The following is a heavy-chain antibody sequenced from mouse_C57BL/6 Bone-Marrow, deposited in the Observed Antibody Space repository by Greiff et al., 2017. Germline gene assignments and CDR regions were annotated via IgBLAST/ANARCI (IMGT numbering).Heavy chain of an antibody. V-gene: IGHV1-64*01. J-gene: IGHJ2*01. CDR3: ARNPHYYGSSYGY. Sequence: QVQLQQPGAELVKPGASVKLSCTASGYTFTSYWMHWVKQRPGQGLEWIGMIHPNSGSTNYNEKFKSKATLTVDKSSSTAYMQLSSLTSEDSAVYYCARNPHYYGSSYGYWGQGTTLTVSS. CDR1: GYTFTSYW. CDR2: IHPNSGST. D-gene: IGHD1-1*01.